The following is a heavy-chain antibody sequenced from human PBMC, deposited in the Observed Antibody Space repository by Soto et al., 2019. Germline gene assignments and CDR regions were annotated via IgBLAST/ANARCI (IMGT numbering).Heavy chain of an antibody. D-gene: IGHD3-22*01. CDR3: VKGEYYYDSSGYYPFDD. Sequence: GGSLRLSCSASGFTFSSYAMHWVRQAPGKGLEYVSSISTNGGSTHYADSVKGRFTISRDNSKNTQYLQMSSLRADDTAVYYCVKGEYYYDSSGYYPFDDWGQGRMVTVSS. V-gene: IGHV3-64D*06. CDR1: GFTFSSYA. J-gene: IGHJ4*02. CDR2: ISTNGGST.